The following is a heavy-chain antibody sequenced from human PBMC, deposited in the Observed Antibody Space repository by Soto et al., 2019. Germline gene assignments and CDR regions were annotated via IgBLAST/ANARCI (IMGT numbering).Heavy chain of an antibody. D-gene: IGHD1-26*01. V-gene: IGHV3-33*01. CDR1: GFTSSNYG. J-gene: IGHJ4*02. CDR2: IWFDGIKK. Sequence: PGGSLRLSCAASGFTSSNYGMHWVRQAPGKGLEWVAVIWFDGIKKYYVDSVKGRFTISRDKSKNTLYLQMNSLRAEDTAVYYCARDYAIGSHYHFDYWGQGTLVTVSS. CDR3: ARDYAIGSHYHFDY.